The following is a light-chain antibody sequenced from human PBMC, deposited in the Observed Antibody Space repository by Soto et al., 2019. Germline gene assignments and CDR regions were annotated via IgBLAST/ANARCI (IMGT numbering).Light chain of an antibody. CDR1: SSNFGSNT. Sequence: QSVVTQPPSASGTPGQRVTIFCSGSSSNFGSNTVNWYEQLPGTAPKLLMYSNNQRPSGVHDRFSGSKSGTSASLAISGLQSEDEADYYCAAWDDSLNGVVFGGGTKLTVL. CDR2: SNN. J-gene: IGLJ2*01. V-gene: IGLV1-44*01. CDR3: AAWDDSLNGVV.